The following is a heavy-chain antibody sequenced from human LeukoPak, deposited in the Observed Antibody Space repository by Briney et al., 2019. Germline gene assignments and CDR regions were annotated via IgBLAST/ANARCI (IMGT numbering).Heavy chain of an antibody. Sequence: GGSLRLSCTASGFTFSSYAMSWVRQAPGKGLEWVSGISRSGGSTYYTDSVKGRFTISRDNSESTLYLQMNCLRAEDTAVYYCANSQVGAIYYFDYWGQGTLVTVSS. CDR1: GFTFSSYA. V-gene: IGHV3-23*01. CDR3: ANSQVGAIYYFDY. D-gene: IGHD1-26*01. J-gene: IGHJ4*02. CDR2: ISRSGGST.